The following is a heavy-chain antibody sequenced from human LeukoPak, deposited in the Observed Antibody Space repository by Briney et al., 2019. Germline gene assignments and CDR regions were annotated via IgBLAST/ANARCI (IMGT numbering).Heavy chain of an antibody. J-gene: IGHJ5*02. Sequence: GGSLRLSCVPSGFTFTNYAMNWVRHAPGRGVEWVSSISGSGDDIYHAGSVKGRFTISRDTSKNTLYLQMNSLRVEDAAKYYCALRSGENSGPLNRWGQGTLVTVSS. CDR2: ISGSGDDI. CDR1: GFTFTNYA. CDR3: ALRSGENSGPLNR. D-gene: IGHD2-15*01. V-gene: IGHV3-23*01.